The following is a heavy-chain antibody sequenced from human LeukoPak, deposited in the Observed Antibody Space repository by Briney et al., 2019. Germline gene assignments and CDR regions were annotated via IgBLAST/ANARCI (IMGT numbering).Heavy chain of an antibody. Sequence: ASLRVSCKASGDTSSIYIMYWGREAPGQRVEWRGIINPRDGSTTYAQNLQGRVSTTRDMSTSTLYMELSSLRCEDTAVYYCAYGWLSDYWGQGTLVTVSS. CDR2: INPRDGST. CDR3: AYGWLSDY. CDR1: GDTSSIYI. J-gene: IGHJ4*02. D-gene: IGHD3-22*01. V-gene: IGHV1-46*04.